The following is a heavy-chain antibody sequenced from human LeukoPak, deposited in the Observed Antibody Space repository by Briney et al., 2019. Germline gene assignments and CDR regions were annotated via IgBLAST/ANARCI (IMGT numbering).Heavy chain of an antibody. Sequence: GGSLRPSCAASGFTVSSNYMSWVRQAPGKGLEWVSYISSSGSTIYYADSVKGRFTISRDNAKNTLYLQMNSLRAEDTAVYYCAKDLYYGSGSYLAWFDYWGQGTLVTVSS. V-gene: IGHV3-11*01. CDR3: AKDLYYGSGSYLAWFDY. D-gene: IGHD3-10*01. CDR2: ISSSGSTI. J-gene: IGHJ4*02. CDR1: GFTVSSNY.